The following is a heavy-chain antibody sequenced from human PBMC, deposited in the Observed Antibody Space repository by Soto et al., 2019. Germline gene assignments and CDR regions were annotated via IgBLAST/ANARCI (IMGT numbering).Heavy chain of an antibody. CDR1: VFSFSDQD. V-gene: IGHV3-72*01. CDR2: SRNRVNNLST. J-gene: IGHJ4*02. CDR3: SRVDTCAKSSDS. Sequence: GGSLRLSXTVSADSVFSFSDQDLDWVRQAPGKGWDGVVRSRNRVNNLSTAYAASVQGIFTISRDESKNTAYLPTHSLNTDDTAVYYCSRVDTCAKSSDSWGQGTLVTAPQ. D-gene: IGHD2-15*01.